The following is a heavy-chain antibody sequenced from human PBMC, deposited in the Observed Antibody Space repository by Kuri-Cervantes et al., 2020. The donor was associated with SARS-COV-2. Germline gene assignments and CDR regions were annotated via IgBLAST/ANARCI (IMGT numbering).Heavy chain of an antibody. CDR2: ISSSSTTI. V-gene: IGHV3-48*01. J-gene: IGHJ4*02. CDR1: GFIFSDFG. D-gene: IGHD6-13*01. CDR3: ARVFGSHVAAAAAYYFDY. Sequence: GGSLRLSCAASGFIFSDFGMNWVRQAPGKGLEWVSYISSSSTTIYYADSVKGRFTISRDNAKNSLYLQMNSLRAEDTAVYYCARVFGSHVAAAAAYYFDYWGQGTLVTVSS.